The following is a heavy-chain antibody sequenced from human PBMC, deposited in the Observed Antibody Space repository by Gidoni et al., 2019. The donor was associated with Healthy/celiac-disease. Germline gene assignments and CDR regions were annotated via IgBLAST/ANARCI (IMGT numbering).Heavy chain of an antibody. CDR2: IYPSGST. D-gene: IGHD3-9*01. CDR3: ARGLGLRYFDWLEAVEVLDP. J-gene: IGHJ5*02. V-gene: IGHV4-4*02. Sequence: QVQLQASGPGLVKPSGTLSLTCAVSGGSISSSNWWSWVRQPPGKGLEWIGEIYPSGSTNYNPSLKSRVTISVDKSKNQFSLKLSSVTAADTAVYYCARGLGLRYFDWLEAVEVLDPWGQGTLVTVSS. CDR1: GGSISSSNW.